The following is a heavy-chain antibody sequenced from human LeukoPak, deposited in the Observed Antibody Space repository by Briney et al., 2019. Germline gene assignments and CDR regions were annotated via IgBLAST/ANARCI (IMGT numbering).Heavy chain of an antibody. CDR3: AKAANEWELLAGYFDY. Sequence: PGGTLRLSSAASGFTSRSYSMNWVRQAPGQGLEWISYISTSSSTIYYADSVKGRFTISRDNSKNTLYLQMNSLRAEDTAVYYCAKAANEWELLAGYFDYWGQGTLVTVSS. V-gene: IGHV3-48*01. CDR1: GFTSRSYS. D-gene: IGHD1-26*01. CDR2: ISTSSSTI. J-gene: IGHJ4*02.